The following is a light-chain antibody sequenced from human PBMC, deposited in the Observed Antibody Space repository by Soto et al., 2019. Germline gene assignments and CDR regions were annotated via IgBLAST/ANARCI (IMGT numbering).Light chain of an antibody. CDR3: SSYAGSKSV. CDR2: EVS. V-gene: IGLV2-8*01. CDR1: SSDVGGYNY. J-gene: IGLJ1*01. Sequence: QSALTQPHSASGSPGQSVTISCTGTSSDVGGYNYVSWYQQHPGKAPKLMIYEVSKRPSGVPDRFSGSKSGNTASLTVSGLQAEDEADYYCSSYAGSKSVFGTGTKVTVL.